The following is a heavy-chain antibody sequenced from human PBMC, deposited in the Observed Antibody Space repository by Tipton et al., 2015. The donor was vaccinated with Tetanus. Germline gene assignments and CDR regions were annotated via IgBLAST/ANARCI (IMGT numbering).Heavy chain of an antibody. CDR3: AGSRGGGSYGGGRLGRYGMDV. D-gene: IGHD1-26*01. J-gene: IGHJ6*02. Sequence: QLVQSGAEVKKPGASVKVSCQASGYTFTSYDINWVRHATGQGLEWIGWMHTHSGNTGYAQKFQGRVTMTRNSSISTAYMELSSLRSEGAAVYYGAGSRGGGSYGGGRLGRYGMDVWGQGTTVPVSS. V-gene: IGHV1-8*01. CDR2: MHTHSGNT. CDR1: GYTFTSYD.